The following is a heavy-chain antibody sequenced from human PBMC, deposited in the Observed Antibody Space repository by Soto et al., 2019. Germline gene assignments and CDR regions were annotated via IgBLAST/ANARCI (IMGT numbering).Heavy chain of an antibody. CDR3: ARPPNSSGWYFDY. J-gene: IGHJ4*02. D-gene: IGHD6-19*01. V-gene: IGHV4-39*01. CDR1: GGSISSSIYY. CDR2: IHYSEST. Sequence: SETLSLTCTVSGGSISSSIYYWGWIRQPPGKGLEWIGSIHYSESTYYNPSLKSRVTISVDTSKNQFSLKLSSVTAADTAVYYCARPPNSSGWYFDYWGQGTLVTVSS.